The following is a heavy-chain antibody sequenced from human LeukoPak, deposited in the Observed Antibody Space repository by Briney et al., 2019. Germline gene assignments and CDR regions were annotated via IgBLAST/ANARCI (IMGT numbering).Heavy chain of an antibody. V-gene: IGHV3-33*01. D-gene: IGHD6-19*01. CDR3: AREGIAVAGGGYLDY. Sequence: PGGSLRLSCAASGFTFSSYGMDWVRQSPGKGLDWVADIWYDGSNKYYADSVKGRFTISRDNSKNMLYLQMNSLRAEDTAVYYCAREGIAVAGGGYLDYWGQGSLVTVSS. CDR1: GFTFSSYG. J-gene: IGHJ4*02. CDR2: IWYDGSNK.